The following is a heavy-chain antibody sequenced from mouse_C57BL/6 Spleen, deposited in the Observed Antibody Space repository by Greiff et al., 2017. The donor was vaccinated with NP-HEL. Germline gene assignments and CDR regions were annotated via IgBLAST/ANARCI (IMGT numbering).Heavy chain of an antibody. D-gene: IGHD2-3*01. CDR3: ARCDGYSFYWDFDV. CDR1: GFTFTDYY. V-gene: IGHV7-3*01. J-gene: IGHJ1*03. Sequence: EVQRVESGGGLVQPGGSLSLSCAASGFTFTDYYMSWVRQPPGKALEWLGFIRHKANGYTTEYSASVKGRFTISRDHSQTILYLQMIALRAEDSATYYCARCDGYSFYWDFDVWGKGTSVTVSS. CDR2: IRHKANGYTT.